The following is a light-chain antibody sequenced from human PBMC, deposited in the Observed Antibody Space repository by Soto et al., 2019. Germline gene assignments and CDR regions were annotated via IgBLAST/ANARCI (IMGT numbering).Light chain of an antibody. CDR3: QQYDSYPIT. V-gene: IGKV1-5*03. J-gene: IGKJ5*01. CDR1: QSISDW. CDR2: KAS. Sequence: DIQMTQSPSTLSASVGDRVTITCRASQSISDWLAWYQHKPGKAPKLLIYKASYLETGVPSRFSGSGSGTEFSLTISSLQPDDFATYFCQQYDSYPITFGQETRLEIE.